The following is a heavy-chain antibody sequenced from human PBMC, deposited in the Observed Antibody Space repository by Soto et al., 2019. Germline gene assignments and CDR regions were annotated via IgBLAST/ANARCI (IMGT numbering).Heavy chain of an antibody. D-gene: IGHD4-17*01. Sequence: PSETLSLTCAVYGGSFSGYYWSWIRQPPGKGLEWIGEINHSGSTNYNPSLKSRVTISVDTSKNQFSLKLSSVTAADTAVYYCARGRADMTTVTPFDYWGQGTLVTVSS. J-gene: IGHJ4*02. V-gene: IGHV4-34*01. CDR2: INHSGST. CDR3: ARGRADMTTVTPFDY. CDR1: GGSFSGYY.